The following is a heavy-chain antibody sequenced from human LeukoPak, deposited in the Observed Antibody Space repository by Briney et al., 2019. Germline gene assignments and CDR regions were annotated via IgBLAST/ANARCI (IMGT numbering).Heavy chain of an antibody. V-gene: IGHV1-24*01. J-gene: IGHJ3*02. Sequence: ASVKVSCKVSGYTLTELSMHWVRQAPGKGLEWMGGFDPEDGETIYAQKFQGRVTMTEDTSTDTPYMELSSLRSEDTAVYYCATAGLAAVSTIAAFDIWGQGTMVTVSS. CDR1: GYTLTELS. D-gene: IGHD5/OR15-5a*01. CDR3: ATAGLAAVSTIAAFDI. CDR2: FDPEDGET.